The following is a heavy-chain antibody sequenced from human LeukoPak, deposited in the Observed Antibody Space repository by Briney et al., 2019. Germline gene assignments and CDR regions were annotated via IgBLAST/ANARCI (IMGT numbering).Heavy chain of an antibody. CDR1: GGSISSGDYY. J-gene: IGHJ4*02. Sequence: TLSLTCTVSGGSISSGDYYWNWLRQHPEKSLEWVGLIFYSGSAYYNPSLKSRVTISVDTSKNQFSLKLSSVTAADTAVYYCARGSTLIRGFDYWGQGTLVTVSS. CDR2: IFYSGSA. D-gene: IGHD3-10*01. CDR3: ARGSTLIRGFDY. V-gene: IGHV4-31*03.